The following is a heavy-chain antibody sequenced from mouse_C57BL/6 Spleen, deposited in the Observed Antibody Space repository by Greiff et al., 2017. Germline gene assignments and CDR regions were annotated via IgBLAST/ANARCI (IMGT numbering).Heavy chain of an antibody. Sequence: VQLQQSGPELVKPGASVKISCKASGYAFSSSWMNWVKQGPGKGLEWIGRIYPGDGDTKYNGKFKGKATLTADKSSSTAYMQLSSLTSEDSAVYFCARSRYGNYFDYWGQGTTLTVSS. V-gene: IGHV1-82*01. J-gene: IGHJ2*01. CDR1: GYAFSSSW. CDR2: IYPGDGDT. D-gene: IGHD2-1*01. CDR3: ARSRYGNYFDY.